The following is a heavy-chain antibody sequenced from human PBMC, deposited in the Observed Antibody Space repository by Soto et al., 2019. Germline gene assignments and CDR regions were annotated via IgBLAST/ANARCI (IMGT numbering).Heavy chain of an antibody. Sequence: QVQLVQSGAEVKKPGSSVKVSCKASGDTFNSFAIYWVRQAPGQGLEWMGRVIPIRDIVNYAQKYQGRVTITGDKPTSTVYMELNSLRSEDTATYYCARGTFYGSGSYYSGAFDIWGQGTMATISS. CDR2: VIPIRDIV. CDR3: ARGTFYGSGSYYSGAFDI. D-gene: IGHD3-10*01. CDR1: GDTFNSFA. J-gene: IGHJ3*02. V-gene: IGHV1-69*09.